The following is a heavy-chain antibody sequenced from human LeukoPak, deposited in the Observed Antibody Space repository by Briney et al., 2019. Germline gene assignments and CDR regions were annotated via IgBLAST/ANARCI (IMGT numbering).Heavy chain of an antibody. Sequence: SETLSLTCAVYGGSFSGYYWSWIRQPPGRGLEWIGEINHSGSTNYNPSLKSRVTISADTSKNQFSLRLSSVTAADTAVYYCARDGSNWSNDYYHGVDVWGQGTTVTVSS. CDR2: INHSGST. V-gene: IGHV4-34*01. CDR3: ARDGSNWSNDYYHGVDV. CDR1: GGSFSGYY. J-gene: IGHJ6*02. D-gene: IGHD4-11*01.